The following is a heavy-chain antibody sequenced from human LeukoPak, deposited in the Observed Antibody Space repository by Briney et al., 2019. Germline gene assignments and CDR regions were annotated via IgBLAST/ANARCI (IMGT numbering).Heavy chain of an antibody. CDR2: IYHSGRT. D-gene: IGHD1-26*01. Sequence: SETLSLTCTVSGYSISSGYYWGWIRQPPGKGLEWIGNIYHSGRTYYNPSLKSRVTISVDTSKNQFSLKLSSATAADTAVYHCATKTNSGSVIGGWFDPWGQGTLVTVSS. J-gene: IGHJ5*02. CDR1: GYSISSGYY. CDR3: ATKTNSGSVIGGWFDP. V-gene: IGHV4-38-2*02.